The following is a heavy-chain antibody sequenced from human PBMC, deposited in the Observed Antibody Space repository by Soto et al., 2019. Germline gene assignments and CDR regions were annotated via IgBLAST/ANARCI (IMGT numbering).Heavy chain of an antibody. D-gene: IGHD4-17*01. CDR1: LFTFSRYW. Sequence: GGSLRLSCEASLFTFSRYWMTWVRLAPGKGLEWVANIRQDGSEKNYVDSVKGRFTISRDNAKNTLYLQMNNLRAEDTAVFYCARSRPGAYWGQGTLVTVSS. J-gene: IGHJ4*02. CDR2: IRQDGSEK. V-gene: IGHV3-7*01. CDR3: ARSRPGAY.